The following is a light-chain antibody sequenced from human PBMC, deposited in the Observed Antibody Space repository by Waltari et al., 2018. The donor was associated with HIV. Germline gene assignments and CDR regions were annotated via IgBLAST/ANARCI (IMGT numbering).Light chain of an antibody. CDR3: QQYNSYPII. J-gene: IGKJ5*01. V-gene: IGKV1-5*03. CDR1: QSISTW. Sequence: DIQMTQSPSTLSASVGDRVTTTCRASQSISTWLAWYQQKPGKAPKLLIYKASSLESGVPSKFSGSGSGTEFTLTISSLQPDDIATYYCQQYNSYPIIFGQGTRLEIK. CDR2: KAS.